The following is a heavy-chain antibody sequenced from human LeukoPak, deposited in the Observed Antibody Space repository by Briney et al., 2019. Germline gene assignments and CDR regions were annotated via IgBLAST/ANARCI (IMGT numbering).Heavy chain of an antibody. CDR1: GFTVSSNY. J-gene: IGHJ6*02. D-gene: IGHD2-2*01. CDR2: IYSGGST. Sequence: GGSLRLSCAASGFTVSSNYMSWVRQAPGKGLEWVSVIYSGGSTYYADSVKGRFTISRDNSKNTLYLQMNSLRAEDTAVYYCARGHCSSTSCYDVWGQGTSVTVSS. CDR3: ARGHCSSTSCYDV. V-gene: IGHV3-53*01.